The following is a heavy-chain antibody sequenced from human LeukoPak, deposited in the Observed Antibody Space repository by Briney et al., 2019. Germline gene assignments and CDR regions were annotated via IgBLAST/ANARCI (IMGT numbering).Heavy chain of an antibody. CDR3: ARDTITMVRGVYNWFDP. D-gene: IGHD3-10*01. J-gene: IGHJ5*02. CDR1: GYTFTSYG. V-gene: IGHV1-2*02. CDR2: INPNSGGT. Sequence: ASVKVSCKASGYTFTSYGISWVRQAPGQGLEWMGWINPNSGGTNYAQKFQGRVTMTRDTSISTAYMELSRLRSDDTAVYYCARDTITMVRGVYNWFDPWGQGTLVTVSS.